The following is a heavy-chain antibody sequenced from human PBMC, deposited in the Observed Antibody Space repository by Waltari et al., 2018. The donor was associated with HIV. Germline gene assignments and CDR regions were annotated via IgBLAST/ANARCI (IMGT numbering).Heavy chain of an antibody. CDR2: IYYSGST. CDR1: GGYISSSSYY. CDR3: ARLKQTAVDY. Sequence: QLQLQESGPGLVKPSETLSLTCTVSGGYISSSSYYWGWIRQPPGKGLEWIGSIYYSGSTYYNPSLKSRVTISVDTSKNQFSLKLSSVTAADTAVYYCARLKQTAVDYWGQGTLVTVSS. J-gene: IGHJ4*02. D-gene: IGHD2-21*02. V-gene: IGHV4-39*01.